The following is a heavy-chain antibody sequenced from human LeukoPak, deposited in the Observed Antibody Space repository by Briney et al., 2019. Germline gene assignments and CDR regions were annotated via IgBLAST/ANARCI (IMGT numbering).Heavy chain of an antibody. Sequence: GESLKISCKASGYSFTSYWIAWVRQMPGKGLEWLGIIYPADSDTRYSPSFQGQVTISADKSITTAYLQWSSLKASDTAMYYCARRGGLTDAFDIWGQGTMVTVSS. CDR2: IYPADSDT. J-gene: IGHJ3*02. D-gene: IGHD2-15*01. CDR1: GYSFTSYW. V-gene: IGHV5-51*01. CDR3: ARRGGLTDAFDI.